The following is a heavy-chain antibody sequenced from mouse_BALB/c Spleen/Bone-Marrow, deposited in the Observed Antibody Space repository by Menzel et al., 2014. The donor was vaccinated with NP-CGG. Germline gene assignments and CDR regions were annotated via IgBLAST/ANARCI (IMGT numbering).Heavy chain of an antibody. V-gene: IGHV14-3*02. J-gene: IGHJ3*01. D-gene: IGHD2-4*01. CDR1: GFNIXDTY. Sequence: EVKLVESGAELVKPGASVKLSCTASGFNIXDTYMHWVKQRPEQGLEWIGRIDPANGNTKYDPKFQGKATITADTSSNTAYLQLSSLTSEDTAVYYCAMITTGAWFAYWGQGTLVTVSA. CDR2: IDPANGNT. CDR3: AMITTGAWFAY.